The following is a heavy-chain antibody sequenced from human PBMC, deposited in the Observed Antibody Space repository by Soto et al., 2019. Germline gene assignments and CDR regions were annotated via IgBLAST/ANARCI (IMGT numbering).Heavy chain of an antibody. CDR1: GGSISSGGYY. CDR2: IYYSGST. V-gene: IGHV4-31*03. Sequence: SETLSLTCTVSGGSISSGGYYWSWIRQHPGKGLEWIGYIYYSGSTYYNPSLKSRVTISVDTSKNQFSLKLSSVTAADTAVYYCAGMVRGTNWFDPWGQGTLVTVSS. J-gene: IGHJ5*02. D-gene: IGHD3-10*01. CDR3: AGMVRGTNWFDP.